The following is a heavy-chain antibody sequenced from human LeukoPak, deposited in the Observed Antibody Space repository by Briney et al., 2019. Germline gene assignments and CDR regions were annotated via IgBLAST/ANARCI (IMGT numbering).Heavy chain of an antibody. J-gene: IGHJ6*03. CDR3: ARDGGRGRDYYYYYYMDV. Sequence: SETLSLTCAVYGGSFSGYYWSWIRQPPGKGLEWIGEINHSGSTNYNPSLKSRVTISVDTSKNQFSLKLSSVTAADTAVYYCARDGGRGRDYYYYYYMDVWGKGTTVTISS. CDR1: GGSFSGYY. CDR2: INHSGST. V-gene: IGHV4-34*01. D-gene: IGHD3-10*01.